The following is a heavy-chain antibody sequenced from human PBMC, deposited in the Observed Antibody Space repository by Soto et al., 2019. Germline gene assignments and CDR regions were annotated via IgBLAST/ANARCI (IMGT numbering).Heavy chain of an antibody. Sequence: GASVKVSCKASGYTFTSYDSNWVRQATGQGLEWMGWMNPNSGNTGYAQKFQGRVTMTRNTSISTAYMELSSLRSEDTAVYYCARGVVEQLVYLRDHYYYYYMDVWGKGTTVTVSS. CDR3: ARGVVEQLVYLRDHYYYYYMDV. D-gene: IGHD6-6*01. V-gene: IGHV1-8*01. CDR2: MNPNSGNT. J-gene: IGHJ6*03. CDR1: GYTFTSYD.